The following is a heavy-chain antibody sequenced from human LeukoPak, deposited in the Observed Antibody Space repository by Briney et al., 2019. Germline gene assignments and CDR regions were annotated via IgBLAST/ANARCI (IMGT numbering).Heavy chain of an antibody. Sequence: GGSLRPSCAASGFTFSSYWMHWVRQAPGKGLVWVSRVNPQGSGTTYTDSVKGRFTVSRDNAKDALHLQMDNLRAEDTAVYYCARARWSSTGWFLGYWGQGTLVTVSS. D-gene: IGHD6-19*01. J-gene: IGHJ4*02. CDR1: GFTFSSYW. CDR2: VNPQGSGT. V-gene: IGHV3-74*03. CDR3: ARARWSSTGWFLGY.